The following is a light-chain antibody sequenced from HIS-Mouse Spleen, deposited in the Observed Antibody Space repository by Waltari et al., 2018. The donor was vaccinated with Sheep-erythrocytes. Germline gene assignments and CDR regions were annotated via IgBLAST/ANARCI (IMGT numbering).Light chain of an antibody. CDR1: KLGDKY. Sequence: SYELTQPPSVSVSPGQTASITCSGDKLGDKYACWYQQKPGQSPVLVIYQDRKRPSGIPERFSGSNSGNTATLTIGGNQAMDEADYYCQAWDSSTAVFGGGTKLTVL. CDR3: QAWDSSTAV. V-gene: IGLV3-1*01. CDR2: QDR. J-gene: IGLJ2*01.